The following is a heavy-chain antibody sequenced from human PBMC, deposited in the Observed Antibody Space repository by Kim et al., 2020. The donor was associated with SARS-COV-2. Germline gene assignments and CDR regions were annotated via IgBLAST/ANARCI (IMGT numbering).Heavy chain of an antibody. V-gene: IGHV3-9*01. J-gene: IGHJ4*02. D-gene: IGHD5-18*01. CDR3: AKARGIQLWLSFFDY. Sequence: DSVKGRFTISRDNAKNSLYLQMNSRRAEDTALYYCAKARGIQLWLSFFDYWGQGTLVTVSS.